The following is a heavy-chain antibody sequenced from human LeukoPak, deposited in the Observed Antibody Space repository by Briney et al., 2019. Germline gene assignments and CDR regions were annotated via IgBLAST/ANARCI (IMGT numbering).Heavy chain of an antibody. CDR2: IWYDGSNK. CDR1: GFTFSSYG. J-gene: IGHJ4*02. D-gene: IGHD6-19*01. CDR3: ARGQWLAWIDY. Sequence: LTSPRAAAGFTFSSYGRHWVHQAPGKGLKWVAVIWYDGSNKYYADSVKGRFTISRDNSKNTLYLQMNSLRAEDTAVYYCARGQWLAWIDYWGQGTLVTVSS. V-gene: IGHV3-33*01.